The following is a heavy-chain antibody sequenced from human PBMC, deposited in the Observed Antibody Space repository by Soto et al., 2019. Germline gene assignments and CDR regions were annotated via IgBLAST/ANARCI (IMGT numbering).Heavy chain of an antibody. V-gene: IGHV1-69*02. CDR3: ASVREEDIVATLGYGMDV. J-gene: IGHJ6*02. CDR2: IIPILGIA. D-gene: IGHD5-12*01. Sequence: QVQLVQSGAEVKKPGSSVKVSCKASGGTFSSYTVRWVRQAPGQGLEWMGRIIPILGIANYAQKFQGRVTITADKSTSTAYMELSSLRSEDTAVYYSASVREEDIVATLGYGMDVWGQGTTVTVSS. CDR1: GGTFSSYT.